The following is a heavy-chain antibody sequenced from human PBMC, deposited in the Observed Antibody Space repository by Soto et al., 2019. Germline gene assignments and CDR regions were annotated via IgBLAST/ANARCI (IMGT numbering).Heavy chain of an antibody. CDR2: IYHSGST. Sequence: PSETLSLTCTVSGGSISSSSYHWGWVRQPPGMGLEWIGRIYHSGSTYYNPSLKSRVTISVDKSKNQFSLKLSSETAADTAVYYCASSPGLRYCSSTSCYAGNNWFDPWGQGTLVTVSS. CDR1: GGSISSSSYH. CDR3: ASSPGLRYCSSTSCYAGNNWFDP. V-gene: IGHV4-39*07. J-gene: IGHJ5*02. D-gene: IGHD2-2*01.